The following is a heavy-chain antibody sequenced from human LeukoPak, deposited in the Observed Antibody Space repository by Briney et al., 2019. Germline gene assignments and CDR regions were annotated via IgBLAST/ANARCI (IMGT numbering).Heavy chain of an antibody. Sequence: SETLSLTCIVSGGSISSSRFYWGWIRQPPGKGLEWIGTIHYSGSTYYNPSLKSRVTISADTSENQFSLNLSSVTAADTGVYYCARHVSSDLRIVVVTSDWYFDFWGRGTLVTVSS. CDR1: GGSISSSRFY. J-gene: IGHJ2*01. V-gene: IGHV4-39*01. D-gene: IGHD2-21*02. CDR3: ARHVSSDLRIVVVTSDWYFDF. CDR2: IHYSGST.